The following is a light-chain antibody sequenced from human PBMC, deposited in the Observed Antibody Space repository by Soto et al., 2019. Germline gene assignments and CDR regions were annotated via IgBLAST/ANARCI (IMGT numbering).Light chain of an antibody. V-gene: IGKV3-11*01. CDR1: QSVNTF. J-gene: IGKJ4*01. Sequence: EIVLTQSPATLSLSPGERATLSCRASQSVNTFLAWYQQQPGQAPRLLISDASNRATGIPARFSGSGSGTDFTLTISSLEPEDFAVYYCQQRFNWPGLTFGGGTKVEIK. CDR3: QQRFNWPGLT. CDR2: DAS.